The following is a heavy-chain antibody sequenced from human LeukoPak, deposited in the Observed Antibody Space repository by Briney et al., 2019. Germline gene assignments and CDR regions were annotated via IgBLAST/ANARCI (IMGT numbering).Heavy chain of an antibody. D-gene: IGHD2-15*01. V-gene: IGHV1-2*02. Sequence: GASVKVSCKASGYTFTGYYMHWVRQAPGQGLEWMGWINPNSGGTNYAQKFQGRVTITTDESTSTAYMELSSLRSEDTAVYYCARDGDCSGGSCPSYWGQGTLVTVSS. CDR1: GYTFTGYY. CDR2: INPNSGGT. CDR3: ARDGDCSGGSCPSY. J-gene: IGHJ4*02.